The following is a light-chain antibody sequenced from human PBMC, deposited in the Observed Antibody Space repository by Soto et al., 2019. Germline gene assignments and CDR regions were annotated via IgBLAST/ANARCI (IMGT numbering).Light chain of an antibody. Sequence: EIVLTQSPGTLSLSPGERATLSCRASQSVSSSYLAWYQQKPGQAPRXLIYGASSRATGIPDRFSGSGSGTDFTLTISRLEPEDFAVYYCQQYGSSVTFGQGTKVDIK. CDR3: QQYGSSVT. CDR2: GAS. V-gene: IGKV3-20*01. CDR1: QSVSSSY. J-gene: IGKJ1*01.